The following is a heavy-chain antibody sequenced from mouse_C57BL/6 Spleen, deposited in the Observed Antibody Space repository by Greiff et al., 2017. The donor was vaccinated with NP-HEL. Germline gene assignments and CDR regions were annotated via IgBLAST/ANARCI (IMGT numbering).Heavy chain of an antibody. Sequence: VQLQQSGAELVRPGASVTLSCKASGYTFTDYEMHWVKQTPVHGLEWIGAIDPETGGTAYNQKFKGKAILTADKSSSTAYMALRSLTSEDSAVYYCTSNYYGSRYFDYWGQGTTLTVSS. CDR1: GYTFTDYE. D-gene: IGHD1-1*01. CDR2: IDPETGGT. CDR3: TSNYYGSRYFDY. V-gene: IGHV1-15*01. J-gene: IGHJ2*01.